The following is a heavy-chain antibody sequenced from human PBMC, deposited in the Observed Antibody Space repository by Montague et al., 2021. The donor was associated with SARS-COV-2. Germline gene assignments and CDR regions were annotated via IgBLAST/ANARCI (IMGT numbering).Heavy chain of an antibody. J-gene: IGHJ4*02. D-gene: IGHD3-10*01. V-gene: IGHV4-34*01. CDR2: INYSGST. Sequence: SETLSLTCAVSGGSISGHYWNWIRQPPGKGLEWIGEINYSGSTNNNPSLKSRVTMSVDTSKNQFSLKLSPVTAADTAVYYCARGDRQGYGCRLGSFDYWGQGTLVTVSS. CDR1: GGSISGHY. CDR3: ARGDRQGYGCRLGSFDY.